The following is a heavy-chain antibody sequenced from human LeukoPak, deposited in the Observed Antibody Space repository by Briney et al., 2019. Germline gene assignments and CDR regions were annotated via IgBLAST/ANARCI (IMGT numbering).Heavy chain of an antibody. V-gene: IGHV4-4*07. CDR2: IYPGGST. D-gene: IGHD3-22*01. CDR3: ARSGYMIYDFDP. CDR1: GGSISSYY. Sequence: PSETLSLTCSVSGGSISSYYWSWIRQPAGKGLEWIGRIYPGGSTNYNPSLKSRVTMSVDTSKNQFSLKLSSVTAADTAVYYCARSGYMIYDFDPWGQGTLVTVSS. J-gene: IGHJ5*02.